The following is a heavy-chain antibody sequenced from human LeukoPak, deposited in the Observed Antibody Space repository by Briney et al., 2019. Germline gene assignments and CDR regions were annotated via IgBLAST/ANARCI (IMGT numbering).Heavy chain of an antibody. J-gene: IGHJ4*02. CDR2: ISAYNGNT. V-gene: IGHV1-18*01. CDR1: GYTFTSYG. Sequence: GASVKVSCKASGYTFTSYGISWVRQAPGQGLEWMGWISAYNGNTNYAQELQGRVTMTTDTSTSTAYMELRSLRSDDTAVYYCAVAVAGTDLDYWGQGTLVTVSS. CDR3: AVAVAGTDLDY. D-gene: IGHD6-19*01.